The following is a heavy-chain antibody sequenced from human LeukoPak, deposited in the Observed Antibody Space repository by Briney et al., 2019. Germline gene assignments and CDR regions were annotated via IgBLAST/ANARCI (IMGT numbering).Heavy chain of an antibody. CDR3: ARVGDSSGYYPVD. D-gene: IGHD3-22*01. J-gene: IGHJ4*02. V-gene: IGHV4-59*01. CDR2: IYYSGST. CDR1: GGSISSYY. Sequence: NSSETLSLTCTVSGGSISSYYWSWIRQPPGKGLEWIGYIYYSGSTNYNPSLKSRVTISVDTSKNQFSLKLSSVTAADTAVYYCARVGDSSGYYPVDWGQGTLVTVSS.